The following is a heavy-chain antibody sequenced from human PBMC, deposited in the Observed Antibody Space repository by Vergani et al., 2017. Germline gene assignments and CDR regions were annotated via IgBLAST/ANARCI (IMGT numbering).Heavy chain of an antibody. CDR2: IYWNDDQ. J-gene: IGHJ6*03. Sequence: QITLKESGPTLVKPTQTLTLTCPFSGFSLNTRGVSVAWIRQPPGKALDWLALIYWNDDQHYSPSLNNRVTITKDTSKNQVVLTMTNMDYVDTGTYYCVYRKAECGTNGCFNPFYYDYYMDVWGKGTTVTVSS. CDR3: VYRKAECGTNGCFNPFYYDYYMDV. D-gene: IGHD1-7*01. V-gene: IGHV2-5*04. CDR1: GFSLNTRGVS.